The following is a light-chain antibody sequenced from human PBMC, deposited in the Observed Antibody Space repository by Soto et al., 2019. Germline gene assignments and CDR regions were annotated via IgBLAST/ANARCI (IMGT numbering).Light chain of an antibody. J-gene: IGKJ2*01. CDR3: QLRSNWPPYT. V-gene: IGKV3-11*01. CDR2: DAS. Sequence: ETVLTQSPATLSLSPGERATLSCRASQSVSSYLAWYQQKPGQAPRLLIYDASNRATGIPARFSGSGSGTDFTLTISSLEPEDFAVYYCQLRSNWPPYTFGQGTKLEIK. CDR1: QSVSSY.